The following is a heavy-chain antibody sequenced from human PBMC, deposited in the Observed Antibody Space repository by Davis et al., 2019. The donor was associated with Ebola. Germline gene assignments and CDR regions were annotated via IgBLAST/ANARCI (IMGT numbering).Heavy chain of an antibody. D-gene: IGHD6-6*01. CDR3: ARVVQKVVRLDS. CDR1: GFTVSSNY. CDR2: INHSGST. J-gene: IGHJ5*01. V-gene: IGHV4-34*01. Sequence: ESLKISCAASGFTVSSNYMSWVRQAPGRGLEWIGEINHSGSTNYDPSLKSRVTISVDTSKNQFSLKMNSVTAADTAVYYCARVVQKVVRLDSWGQGTLVTVSS.